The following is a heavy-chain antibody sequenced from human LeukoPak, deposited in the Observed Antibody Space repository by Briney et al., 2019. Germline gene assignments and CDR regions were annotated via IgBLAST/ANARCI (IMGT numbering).Heavy chain of an antibody. CDR3: ARLLDYDSSGYPDTFDI. CDR1: GGSISPNY. Sequence: KPSETLSLTCTVSGGSISPNYWSWIRQPPGRGLEWIGYIYYTGNTNYNPSLKSRVTMSIDTSKGHFSLKLSSLTAADTALYFCARLLDYDSSGYPDTFDIWGQGTMVTVSS. CDR2: IYYTGNT. V-gene: IGHV4-59*01. J-gene: IGHJ3*02. D-gene: IGHD3-22*01.